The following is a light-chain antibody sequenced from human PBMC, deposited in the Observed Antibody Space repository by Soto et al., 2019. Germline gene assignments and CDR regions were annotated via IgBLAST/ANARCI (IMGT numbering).Light chain of an antibody. CDR2: DVS. J-gene: IGLJ1*01. CDR1: SSGVGAYNF. Sequence: QSVLTQPRSVSGSLGQSVTISCTGTSSGVGAYNFVSWYQQRPGRAPKLILCDVSKRPSGVPDRFSGSKSGNTASLTISGLQAEDEADYYCCSYAHNFYVFGTGTKVTVL. V-gene: IGLV2-11*01. CDR3: CSYAHNFYV.